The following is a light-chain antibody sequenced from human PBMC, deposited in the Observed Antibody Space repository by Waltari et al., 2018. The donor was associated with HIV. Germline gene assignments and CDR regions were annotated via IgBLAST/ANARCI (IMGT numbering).Light chain of an antibody. Sequence: VLTQSPDVVSLSPGDTATLSCGASESLINFLAWYQQKPGQAPRLLIHDISNRATGVPARFVGAGSGTDFTLTIVGLEPEDFAIYYCQHRSVRLYTFGPGTTVEL. V-gene: IGKV3-11*01. CDR3: QHRSVRLYT. CDR1: ESLINF. CDR2: DIS. J-gene: IGKJ2*01.